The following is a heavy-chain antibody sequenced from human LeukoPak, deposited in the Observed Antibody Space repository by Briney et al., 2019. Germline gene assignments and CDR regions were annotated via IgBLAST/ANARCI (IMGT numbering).Heavy chain of an antibody. V-gene: IGHV1-2*04. CDR1: GYTFTGYY. J-gene: IGHJ6*02. CDR3: ASGGGQQLVREDYYYGMDV. Sequence: ASVKVSCKASGYTFTGYYMHWVRQAPGQGLEWMGWIKPNSGGTNYAQKFQGWVTMTRDTSISTAYMELSRLRSDDTAVYYCASGGGQQLVREDYYYGMDVWGQGTTVTVSS. CDR2: IKPNSGGT. D-gene: IGHD6-13*01.